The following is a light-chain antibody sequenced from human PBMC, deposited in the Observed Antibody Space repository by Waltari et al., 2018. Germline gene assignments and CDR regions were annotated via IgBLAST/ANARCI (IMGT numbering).Light chain of an antibody. J-gene: IGLJ1*01. V-gene: IGLV2-14*03. CDR1: SSDVGAYNY. CDR2: DVS. Sequence: QSALTQPASVSGSPGQSITISCTGTSSDVGAYNYVSWYQQHPGKAPKYIIYDVSYRPSGVSIRFSGSKSGNTASLTISWLQVADEAEYYCSSYTTTGTLVFATGTKVTVL. CDR3: SSYTTTGTLV.